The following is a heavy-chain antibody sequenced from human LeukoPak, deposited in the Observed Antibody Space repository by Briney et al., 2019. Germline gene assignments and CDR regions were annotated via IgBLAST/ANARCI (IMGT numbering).Heavy chain of an antibody. Sequence: GGSLRLSCAASGFTFSSYAMHWVRQAPGKGLEWVAVISYDGSNKYYADSVKGRFTISRDNSKNTLYLQMNSLRAEDTAVYYCARECSSSTSCYAFDIWGQGTMVTVSS. V-gene: IGHV3-30-3*01. J-gene: IGHJ3*02. CDR2: ISYDGSNK. CDR1: GFTFSSYA. D-gene: IGHD2-2*01. CDR3: ARECSSSTSCYAFDI.